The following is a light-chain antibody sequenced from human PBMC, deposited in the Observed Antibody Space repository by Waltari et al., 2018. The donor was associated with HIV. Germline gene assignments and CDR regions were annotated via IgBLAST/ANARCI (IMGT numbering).Light chain of an antibody. Sequence: EIVMTQSPPTLSVSLGQRVTLSCRASQSISAKVAWYQQRPGQAPRLLISEAATRTTGIPARFSGSGSGTEFTLTISSLQSEDFATYFCQQYDSGPRGITFGQGTMLEIK. V-gene: IGKV3-15*01. CDR1: QSISAK. CDR2: EAA. J-gene: IGKJ2*01. CDR3: QQYDSGPRGIT.